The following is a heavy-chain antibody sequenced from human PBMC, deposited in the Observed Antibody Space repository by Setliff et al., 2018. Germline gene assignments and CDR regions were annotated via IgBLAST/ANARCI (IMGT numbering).Heavy chain of an antibody. CDR3: ARRSGDRGMTTGWPDDFDY. CDR2: INPNNGDT. V-gene: IGHV1-2*02. D-gene: IGHD4-17*01. J-gene: IGHJ4*01. CDR1: GYTFTGYY. Sequence: ASVKVSCKASGYTFTGYYFHWVRQAPGQGLEWMGWINPNNGDTKSAQKFQGRLTMTTDTSTNTAYMELRSLRSDDTAVYYCARRSGDRGMTTGWPDDFDYWGRGTLVTVSS.